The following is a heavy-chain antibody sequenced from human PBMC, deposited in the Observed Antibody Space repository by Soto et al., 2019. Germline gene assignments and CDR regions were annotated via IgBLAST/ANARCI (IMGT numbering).Heavy chain of an antibody. CDR2: ISSSGSTI. CDR3: ARDLTRYCSSTSCYDGFDP. D-gene: IGHD2-2*01. V-gene: IGHV3-11*01. J-gene: IGHJ5*02. CDR1: GFTFSDYY. Sequence: QVQLVESGGGLVKPGGSLRLSCAASGFTFSDYYMSWIRQAPGKGLEWVSYISSSGSTIYYADSVKGRFTISRDNTKNSLYLQMNSLRAEDTAVYYCARDLTRYCSSTSCYDGFDPWGQGTLVTVSS.